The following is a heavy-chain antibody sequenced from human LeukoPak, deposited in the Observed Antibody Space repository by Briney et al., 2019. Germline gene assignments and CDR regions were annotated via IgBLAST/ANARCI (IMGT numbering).Heavy chain of an antibody. D-gene: IGHD1-7*01. J-gene: IGHJ4*02. CDR1: GYTFTSYY. V-gene: IGHV1-46*01. Sequence: ASVKVSCKASGYTFTSYYMHWVRQAPGQGLEWMGIINPSGGSTSYAQRFQGRVTMTRDMSTSTVYMELSSLRSEDTAVYYCARGDWNYGRVDYWGQGTLVTVSS. CDR3: ARGDWNYGRVDY. CDR2: INPSGGST.